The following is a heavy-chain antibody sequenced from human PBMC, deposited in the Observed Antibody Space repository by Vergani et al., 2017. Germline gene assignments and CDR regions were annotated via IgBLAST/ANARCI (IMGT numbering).Heavy chain of an antibody. Sequence: QVQLQESGPGLVKPSQTLSLTCTVSGGSISSGGYYWSWIRQHPGKGLEWIGYIYYSGSTYYNPSLKSRVTISVDTSKNQFSLKLSSVTAADTAVYYCARVVVVPAAMPEDYYYYYMDVWGKGTTVTVSS. CDR2: IYYSGST. CDR1: GGSISSGGYY. V-gene: IGHV4-31*03. D-gene: IGHD2-2*01. J-gene: IGHJ6*03. CDR3: ARVVVVPAAMPEDYYYYYMDV.